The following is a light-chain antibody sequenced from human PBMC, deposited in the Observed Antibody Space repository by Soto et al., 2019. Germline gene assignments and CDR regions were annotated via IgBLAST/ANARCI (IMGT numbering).Light chain of an antibody. J-gene: IGLJ2*01. CDR1: SSDVGGYNY. CDR3: SSYTSSSVV. V-gene: IGLV2-14*01. Sequence: QSVLTQPASVSGSPGQSITISCTGTSSDVGGYNYVSWYQQHPGKAPKLMIYDVSNRPSGVSNRFSGSKSGNTASLTISGLQAEDEAVYYCSSYTSSSVVFSGGTKVTVL. CDR2: DVS.